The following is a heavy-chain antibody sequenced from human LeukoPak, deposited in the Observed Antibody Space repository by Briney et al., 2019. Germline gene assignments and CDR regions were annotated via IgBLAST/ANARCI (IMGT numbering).Heavy chain of an antibody. D-gene: IGHD3-22*01. CDR1: GFTVSSNF. Sequence: GGSLRLSCAASGFTVSSNFLSWVRQAPGKGLEWVSLIYSGGSTDYTDSVKGRFTISRDNSKNTLYLQMNSLRAEDTAVYYCARGGTYYYDKSGINWFDPWGQGTLVTVSS. CDR3: ARGGTYYYDKSGINWFDP. CDR2: IYSGGST. V-gene: IGHV3-53*01. J-gene: IGHJ5*02.